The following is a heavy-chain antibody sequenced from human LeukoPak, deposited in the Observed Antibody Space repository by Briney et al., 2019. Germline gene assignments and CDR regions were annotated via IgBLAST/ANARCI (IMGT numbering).Heavy chain of an antibody. CDR2: IYYSGST. Sequence: PSETLSLTCTVSGGSISSYYWSWIRQPPGKGLEWIGYIYYSGSTNYNPSLKSRVTISVDTSKNQFSLKLSSVTAADTAVYYCATTADIVVVPAVWFDPWGQGTLVTVSS. J-gene: IGHJ5*02. V-gene: IGHV4-59*08. D-gene: IGHD2-2*01. CDR1: GGSISSYY. CDR3: ATTADIVVVPAVWFDP.